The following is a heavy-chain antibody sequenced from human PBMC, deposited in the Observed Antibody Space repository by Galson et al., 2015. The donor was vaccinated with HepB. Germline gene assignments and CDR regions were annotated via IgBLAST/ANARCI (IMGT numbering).Heavy chain of an antibody. D-gene: IGHD5-24*01. CDR2: IVYDGSNK. Sequence: SLRLSCAASGFTFSSYGMHWVRQAPGKGLEWVAVIVYDGSNKYYADSVKGRFTISRDNSKNTLYLQMNSLRAEDTAVDYCAKFWGTREEMDTILPDDFDVWGQGTMVTVSS. J-gene: IGHJ3*01. CDR3: AKFWGTREEMDTILPDDFDV. V-gene: IGHV3-30*18. CDR1: GFTFSSYG.